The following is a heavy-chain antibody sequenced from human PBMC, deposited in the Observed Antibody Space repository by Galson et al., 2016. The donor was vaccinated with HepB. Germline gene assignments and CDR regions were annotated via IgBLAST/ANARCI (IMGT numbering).Heavy chain of an antibody. D-gene: IGHD3-22*01. Sequence: SLRLSCAASGFTFSTYAMSWVRQAPGKGLEWVSTISGRGGNTYYEDSLGGRFTISRDNSKHTVCLQINSLRAEDTAVYYCAKRRDYYESGGYYPDFDYWGQGILVTVSS. J-gene: IGHJ4*02. CDR2: ISGRGGNT. CDR3: AKRRDYYESGGYYPDFDY. CDR1: GFTFSTYA. V-gene: IGHV3-23*01.